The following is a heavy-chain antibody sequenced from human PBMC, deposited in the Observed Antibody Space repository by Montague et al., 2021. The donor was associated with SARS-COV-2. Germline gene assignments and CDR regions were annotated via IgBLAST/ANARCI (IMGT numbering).Heavy chain of an antibody. CDR2: IYYSGSS. Sequence: TLSLTCTVSGGSIRSGSYYWSWIRQHPGKGLEWIGYIYYSGSSYYNPSLKSRVTISVDTYKNQFSLRLCSVTAADTAVYYCARARTSLIVVVKELDYWGQGTLVTVSS. J-gene: IGHJ4*02. D-gene: IGHD2-21*01. V-gene: IGHV4-31*03. CDR3: ARARTSLIVVVKELDY. CDR1: GGSIRSGSYY.